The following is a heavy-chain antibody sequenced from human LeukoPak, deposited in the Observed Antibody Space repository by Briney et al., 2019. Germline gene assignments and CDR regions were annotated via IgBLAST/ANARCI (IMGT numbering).Heavy chain of an antibody. J-gene: IGHJ4*02. Sequence: GGSLRLSCAASGFTFSSYGMHWVRQAPGKGLEWVAVIWYDGSNKYYADSVKGRFTISRDNSKNTLYLQMNSLRAEDTAVYYCARVSLGTPNPLDYWGQGTLVTVSS. CDR1: GFTFSSYG. CDR3: ARVSLGTPNPLDY. V-gene: IGHV3-33*01. CDR2: IWYDGSNK. D-gene: IGHD3-16*01.